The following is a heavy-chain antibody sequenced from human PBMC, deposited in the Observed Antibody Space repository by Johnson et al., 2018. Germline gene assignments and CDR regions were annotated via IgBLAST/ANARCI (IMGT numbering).Heavy chain of an antibody. Sequence: QVQLQESGPGLVKPSETXSLTCTVSGGSISGSNYYWGWIRQPPGKGLECIGGIYYSGSTYYNPSLKSRVTISVDTSKNQFSLKLRAVTAADTAVYYCAREGYCSGGSCYSPWGQGTLVTVSS. CDR3: AREGYCSGGSCYSP. CDR2: IYYSGST. CDR1: GGSISGSNYY. J-gene: IGHJ5*02. D-gene: IGHD2-15*01. V-gene: IGHV4-39*07.